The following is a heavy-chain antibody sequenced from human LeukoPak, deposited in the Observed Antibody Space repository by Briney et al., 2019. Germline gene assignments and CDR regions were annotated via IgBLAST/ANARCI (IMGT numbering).Heavy chain of an antibody. CDR2: MNPNSGNT. CDR3: ARVPYYGSGSYYSPYGMDV. Sequence: GASVKVSCKASGYTFTSYDINWVRQATGQGLEWVGWMNPNSGNTGYAQKFQGRVTMTRNTSISTAYMELSSLRSEDTAVYYCARVPYYGSGSYYSPYGMDVWGQGTTVTVSS. V-gene: IGHV1-8*01. CDR1: GYTFTSYD. D-gene: IGHD3-10*01. J-gene: IGHJ6*02.